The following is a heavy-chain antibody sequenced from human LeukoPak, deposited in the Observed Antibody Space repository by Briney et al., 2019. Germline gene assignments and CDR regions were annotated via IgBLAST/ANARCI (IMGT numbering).Heavy chain of an antibody. CDR3: AKDAPIAAAGLTSFDY. CDR2: ISGSGGST. D-gene: IGHD6-13*01. Sequence: GGSLRLSCAASGFTFSSYAMSWVRQAQGKGLEWVSAISGSGGSTYYADSVKGRFTISRDNSKNALYLQMNSLRAEDTAVYYCAKDAPIAAAGLTSFDYWGQGTLVTVSS. V-gene: IGHV3-23*01. CDR1: GFTFSSYA. J-gene: IGHJ4*02.